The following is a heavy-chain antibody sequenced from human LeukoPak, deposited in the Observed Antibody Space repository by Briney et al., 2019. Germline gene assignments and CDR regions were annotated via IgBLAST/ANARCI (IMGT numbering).Heavy chain of an antibody. CDR2: IIPIFGTA. Sequence: SVKVSCKASGATCSSYAISWVRQAPGQGLEWMGGIIPIFGTANYAQKFQGRVTITTDESTSTAYMELSSLRSEDTAVYYCARYNDYSNLYDYWGQGTLVTVSS. V-gene: IGHV1-69*05. CDR3: ARYNDYSNLYDY. CDR1: GATCSSYA. D-gene: IGHD4-11*01. J-gene: IGHJ4*02.